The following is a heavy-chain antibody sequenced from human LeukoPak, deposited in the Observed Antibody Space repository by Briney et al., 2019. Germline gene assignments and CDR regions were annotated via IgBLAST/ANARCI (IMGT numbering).Heavy chain of an antibody. CDR1: GFTFDDYA. D-gene: IGHD3-10*01. CDR3: AKAHYRSNHYGMDV. CDR2: VTWNSGTL. Sequence: GGSLRLSCAASGFTFDDYAIHWVRQAPGKGLEWVSGVTWNSGTLSYADSVKGRFTISRDNAKNSLYLQMNSLRAEDSALYYCAKAHYRSNHYGMDVWGQGTAVTVS. J-gene: IGHJ6*02. V-gene: IGHV3-9*01.